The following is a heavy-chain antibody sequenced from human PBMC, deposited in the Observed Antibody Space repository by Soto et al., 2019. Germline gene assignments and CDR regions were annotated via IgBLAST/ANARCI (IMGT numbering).Heavy chain of an antibody. D-gene: IGHD2-2*02. CDR2: ISAYNGNT. CDR1: GYTFTSYG. V-gene: IGHV1-18*04. Sequence: ASVKVSCKASGYTFTSYGISWVRQAPGQGLEWMGWISAYNGNTNYAQKLQGRVTMTTDTSTSTAYMELRSLRSDDTAVYYCARGGDIVVVPAAISRWFDPWGQGTLVTVSS. CDR3: ARGGDIVVVPAAISRWFDP. J-gene: IGHJ5*02.